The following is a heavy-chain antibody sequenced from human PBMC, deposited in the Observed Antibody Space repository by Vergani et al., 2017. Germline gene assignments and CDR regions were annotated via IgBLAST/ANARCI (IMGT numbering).Heavy chain of an antibody. J-gene: IGHJ4*02. CDR2: MNPHSGNT. V-gene: IGHV1-8*01. CDR1: GYTFPRYD. CDR3: ATPRITGGFDY. Sequence: VQLVQSGAEVKKPGASVKVSCKASGYTFPRYDINWVRQATGQGLEWMGWMNPHSGNTGYAQKFQGRVTMTRNTSISTAYMELSSLGAEDTAVYYCATPRITGGFDYWGQGTLVTVSS. D-gene: IGHD7-27*01.